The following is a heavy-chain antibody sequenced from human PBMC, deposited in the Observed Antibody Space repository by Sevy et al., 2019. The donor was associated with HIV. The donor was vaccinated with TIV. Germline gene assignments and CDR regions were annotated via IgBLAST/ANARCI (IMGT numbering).Heavy chain of an antibody. CDR3: AREKSYYYDSSGYYPSPANY. CDR2: IYPGDSDT. J-gene: IGHJ4*02. Sequence: GESLKISCKGSGYSFTSYWIGWVRQMPGKGLESMGIIYPGDSDTRYSPSFQGQVTISADKSISTAYLQWSSLKASDTAMYYCAREKSYYYDSSGYYPSPANYWGQGTLVTVSS. V-gene: IGHV5-51*01. CDR1: GYSFTSYW. D-gene: IGHD3-22*01.